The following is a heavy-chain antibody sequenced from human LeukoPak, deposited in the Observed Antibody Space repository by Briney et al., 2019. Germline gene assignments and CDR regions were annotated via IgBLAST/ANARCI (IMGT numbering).Heavy chain of an antibody. Sequence: PSETLSLTCAVYGGSFSGYYWSWIRQPPGKGLEWIGEINHSGSTNYNPSLKSRVTISVDTSKNQFSLKLSSVTAADMAVYYCARGRGSSWPHFDYWGQGTLATVSS. CDR3: ARGRGSSWPHFDY. CDR2: INHSGST. CDR1: GGSFSGYY. J-gene: IGHJ4*02. D-gene: IGHD6-13*01. V-gene: IGHV4-34*01.